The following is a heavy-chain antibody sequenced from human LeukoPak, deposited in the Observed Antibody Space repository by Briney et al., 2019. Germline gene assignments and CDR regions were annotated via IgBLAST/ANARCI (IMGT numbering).Heavy chain of an antibody. CDR1: GGSISTYY. D-gene: IGHD3-10*01. CDR2: VFYSGIT. CDR3: ARGGIHDY. J-gene: IGHJ4*02. V-gene: IGHV4-59*12. Sequence: PSETLSLTCTVSGGSISTYYWNWIRQPPGKGLEWIGYVFYSGITNYNPFLKNRVTISVDTSKNQFSLKLSSVTAADTAVYYCARGGIHDYWGQGTLVTVSS.